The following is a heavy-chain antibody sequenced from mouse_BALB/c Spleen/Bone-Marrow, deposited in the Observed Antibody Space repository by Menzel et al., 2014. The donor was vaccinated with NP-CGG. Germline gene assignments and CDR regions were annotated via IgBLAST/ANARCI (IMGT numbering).Heavy chain of an antibody. CDR3: ARAYYGNYPYAMDY. V-gene: IGHV14-3*02. CDR1: GFNIKDTY. J-gene: IGHJ4*01. CDR2: IDPANGNT. D-gene: IGHD2-10*01. Sequence: VQLKESGAELVKPGASVKLSCTASGFNIKDTYMHWVKQRPEQGLEWIGRIDPANGNTKYDPKFQGKATITGDTSSNTAYLQLSSLTSEDTAVYFCARAYYGNYPYAMDYWGQGTSVTVSS.